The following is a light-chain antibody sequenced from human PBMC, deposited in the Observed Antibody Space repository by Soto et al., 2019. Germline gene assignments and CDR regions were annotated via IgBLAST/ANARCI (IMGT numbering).Light chain of an antibody. V-gene: IGKV1-5*03. J-gene: IGKJ5*01. CDR2: KAS. CDR1: QSISSW. CDR3: QQYGKLPIT. Sequence: DIQMTQSPSTLSASVGDRVTITCRASQSISSWLAWYQQKPGKAPKLLIYKASTRESGVPDRFSGSGSGTDFTLTISSLEPEDFAVYYCQQYGKLPITFGRGTRLEIK.